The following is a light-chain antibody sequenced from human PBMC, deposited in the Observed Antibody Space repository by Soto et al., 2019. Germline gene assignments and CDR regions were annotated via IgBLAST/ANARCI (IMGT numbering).Light chain of an antibody. Sequence: AIQLTQPVSSLSASEIDRIIIICRASQAIRNDLGWYQQKPRKAPKLLIYTASTLQSGVPSRFSGSGSGTDFTLTITSLQPEDFATYYCQQYITWTFGQGSNVDI. J-gene: IGKJ1*01. CDR1: QAIRND. V-gene: IGKV1-6*01. CDR2: TAS. CDR3: QQYITWT.